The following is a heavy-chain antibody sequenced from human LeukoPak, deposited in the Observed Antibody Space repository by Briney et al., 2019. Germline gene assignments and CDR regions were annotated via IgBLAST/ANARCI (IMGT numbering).Heavy chain of an antibody. CDR1: GGSISSYY. J-gene: IGHJ4*02. Sequence: PSETLSLTCTVSGGSISSYYWSWIRQPPGKGLEWIGYIYYSGSTNYNPSLKSRVTLSVDTSKNQFSLKLSSVTAADTAVYYCARSRGWLQSHPLGYWGQGTLVTVSS. CDR3: ARSRGWLQSHPLGY. D-gene: IGHD5-24*01. V-gene: IGHV4-59*12. CDR2: IYYSGST.